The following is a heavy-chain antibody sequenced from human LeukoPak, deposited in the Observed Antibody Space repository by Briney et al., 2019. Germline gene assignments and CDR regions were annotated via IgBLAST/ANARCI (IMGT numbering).Heavy chain of an antibody. Sequence: GASVKVSCKASGYTFTGYYMHWVRQAPGQGLEWMGWINPNSGGTNYAQKFQGRVTMTRDTSISTAYMEMRRLRSDDTAVYYWARNLRFGELLYPYWGQGTLVTVSS. CDR1: GYTFTGYY. D-gene: IGHD3-10*01. CDR2: INPNSGGT. J-gene: IGHJ4*02. V-gene: IGHV1-2*02. CDR3: ARNLRFGELLYPY.